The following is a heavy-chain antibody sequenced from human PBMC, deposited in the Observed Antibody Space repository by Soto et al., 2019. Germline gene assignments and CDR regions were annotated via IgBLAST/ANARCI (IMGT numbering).Heavy chain of an antibody. D-gene: IGHD3-9*01. Sequence: GGSLRLSCAASGFTFSSYSMNGVRQAPGKGLEWVSYISSSSSTIYYADSVKGRFTISRDNAKNSLYLQMNSLRAEDTAVYYCASLFHYDILAGPTSWGQGTLVTVSS. V-gene: IGHV3-48*01. J-gene: IGHJ4*02. CDR2: ISSSSSTI. CDR1: GFTFSSYS. CDR3: ASLFHYDILAGPTS.